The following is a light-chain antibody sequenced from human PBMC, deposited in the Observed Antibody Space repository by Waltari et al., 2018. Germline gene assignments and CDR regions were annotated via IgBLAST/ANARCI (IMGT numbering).Light chain of an antibody. CDR2: TNV. CDR3: ATWDGRVNGVL. J-gene: IGLJ2*01. V-gene: IGLV1-44*01. CDR1: NYNTGSGP. Sequence: QSVLTQAPSVSGTPGQRVTISCSGTNYNTGSGPVNWYQQVPGMSPKPPIYTNVRRPSGVPDRFSGSKSGTSASLAISGLQSEDEADYYCATWDGRVNGVLFGGGTKVTVL.